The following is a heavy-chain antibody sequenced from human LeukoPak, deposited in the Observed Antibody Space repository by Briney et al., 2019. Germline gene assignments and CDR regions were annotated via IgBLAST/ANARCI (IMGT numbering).Heavy chain of an antibody. CDR1: GFTFSSYA. V-gene: IGHV3-23*01. CDR3: AKETVVVVAATPDAFDI. CDR2: ISGSGGST. Sequence: PGGSLGLSCAASGFTFSSYAMSWVRQAPGKGLEWVSGISGSGGSTHYADSVKDRFTISRDNSKNTLYLQMNSLRAEDTAVYYCAKETVVVVAATPDAFDIWGQGTMVTVSS. J-gene: IGHJ3*02. D-gene: IGHD2-15*01.